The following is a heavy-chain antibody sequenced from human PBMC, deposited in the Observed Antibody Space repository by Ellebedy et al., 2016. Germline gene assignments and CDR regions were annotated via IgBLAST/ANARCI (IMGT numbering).Heavy chain of an antibody. CDR3: ARGSHYMKLVVITSDAFDI. CDR1: GGSISSSSYY. Sequence: SETLSLTCTVSGGSISSSSYYWGWIRQPPGKGLEWIGSIYFGGSTYYNPSLKSRVTLSVDTSKNQFSLNLTSVTAADAAVYYCARGSHYMKLVVITSDAFDIWGQGTMVTVSS. D-gene: IGHD3-22*01. V-gene: IGHV4-39*01. J-gene: IGHJ3*02. CDR2: IYFGGST.